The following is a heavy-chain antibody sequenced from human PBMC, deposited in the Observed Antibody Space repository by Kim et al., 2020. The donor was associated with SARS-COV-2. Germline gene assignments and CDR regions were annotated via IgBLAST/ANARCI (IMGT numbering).Heavy chain of an antibody. V-gene: IGHV4-34*01. Sequence: SETLSLTCAVYGGSFSGYYWSWIRQPPGKGLEWIGEINHSGSTNYNPSLKSRVTISVDTSKNQFSLKLSSVTAADTAVYYCARRRIAAVYSWFDPWGQGTLVTVSS. J-gene: IGHJ5*02. D-gene: IGHD6-13*01. CDR3: ARRRIAAVYSWFDP. CDR1: GGSFSGYY. CDR2: INHSGST.